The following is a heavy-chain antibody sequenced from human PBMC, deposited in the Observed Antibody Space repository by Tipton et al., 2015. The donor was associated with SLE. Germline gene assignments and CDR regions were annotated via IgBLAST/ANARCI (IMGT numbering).Heavy chain of an antibody. CDR1: GFTFSSYA. V-gene: IGHV3-30*02. CDR2: IRYDGSNK. CDR3: AKDASHYYGSSDY. D-gene: IGHD3-10*01. J-gene: IGHJ4*02. Sequence: SLRLSCAASGFTFSSYAMHWVRQAPGKGLEWVSFIRYDGSNKYYADSVKGRFTISRDNSKNTLYLQMNSLRAEDTAVYYCAKDASHYYGSSDYWGQGTLVTVSS.